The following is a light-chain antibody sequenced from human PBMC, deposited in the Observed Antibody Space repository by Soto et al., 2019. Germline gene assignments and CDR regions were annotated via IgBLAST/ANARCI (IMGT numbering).Light chain of an antibody. J-gene: IGLJ2*01. V-gene: IGLV2-14*01. Sequence: QSALTQPVSVSGSPGQSITISCTGTSSDVGGYKYVSWYQQYPGKAPKLMIYEVSNRPSGVSNRFSGSKSRNTASLTISGLQADDEADYYCTSYTSSSSVLFGGGTKVTVL. CDR3: TSYTSSSSVL. CDR2: EVS. CDR1: SSDVGGYKY.